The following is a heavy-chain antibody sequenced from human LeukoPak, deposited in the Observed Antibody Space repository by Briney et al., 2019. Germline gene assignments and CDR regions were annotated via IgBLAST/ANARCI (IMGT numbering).Heavy chain of an antibody. Sequence: GGSLRLSCAASGFTLSSYAMSWVRQAPGKGLEWVSGMSGSGGRTYYADSVKGRFTISRDNSKNTLSLQMNSLRAEDTAVYYCAKDRDIAVRPYYFDYWGQGTLVTVSS. CDR2: MSGSGGRT. V-gene: IGHV3-23*01. CDR3: AKDRDIAVRPYYFDY. J-gene: IGHJ4*02. CDR1: GFTLSSYA. D-gene: IGHD6-6*01.